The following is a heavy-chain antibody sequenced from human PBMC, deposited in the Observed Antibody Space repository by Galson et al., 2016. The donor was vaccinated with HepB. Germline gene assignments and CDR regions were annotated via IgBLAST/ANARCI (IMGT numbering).Heavy chain of an antibody. CDR1: GYTFTGYY. J-gene: IGHJ3*02. CDR3: ARVPYYYHGGSHFYPSAFDM. D-gene: IGHD3-10*01. Sequence: SVKVSCKASGYTFTGYYMHWVRQAPGQGLEWMGWINPNSGVTNYAQKFQGRVTMTGDTSISTAYMELSRLRSDDTAFYYCARVPYYYHGGSHFYPSAFDMWGQGTMVTCSS. CDR2: INPNSGVT. V-gene: IGHV1-2*02.